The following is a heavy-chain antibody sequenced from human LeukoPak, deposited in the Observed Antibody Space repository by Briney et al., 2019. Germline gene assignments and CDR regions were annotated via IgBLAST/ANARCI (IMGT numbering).Heavy chain of an antibody. CDR3: AKVDDSSGYGYYYGMAV. CDR2: ISSSGSTI. CDR1: GFTFSTYE. D-gene: IGHD3-22*01. Sequence: PGGSLRLSCAASGFTFSTYEMNWVRQAPGKGLEWVSYISSSGSTIYYADSVKGRFTISRDNAKNSLYLQMNSLRAEDTAVYYCAKVDDSSGYGYYYGMAVWGQGTTVTVSS. V-gene: IGHV3-48*03. J-gene: IGHJ6*02.